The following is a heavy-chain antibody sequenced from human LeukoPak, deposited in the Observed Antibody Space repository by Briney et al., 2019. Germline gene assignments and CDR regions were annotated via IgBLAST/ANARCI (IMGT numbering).Heavy chain of an antibody. Sequence: SQTLSLTCAISGHSVSSNSAAWNWIRQSPSRGLEWLGRTYYRSKWYNDYAVSVKSRITINPDTSKNQFSLQLNSVTPEDTAVYYCAKSPLGYDILTGYSAKDYYYYMDVWGKGTTVTVSS. J-gene: IGHJ6*03. CDR2: TYYRSKWYN. V-gene: IGHV6-1*01. CDR3: AKSPLGYDILTGYSAKDYYYYMDV. D-gene: IGHD3-9*01. CDR1: GHSVSSNSAA.